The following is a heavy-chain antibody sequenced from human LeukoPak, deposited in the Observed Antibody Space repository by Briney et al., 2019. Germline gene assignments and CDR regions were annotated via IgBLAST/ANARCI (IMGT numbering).Heavy chain of an antibody. V-gene: IGHV4-59*01. D-gene: IGHD3-9*01. J-gene: IGHJ5*02. CDR3: ARGGDILTEDNWLDP. CDR2: IYYSGST. CDR1: GGSISSYY. Sequence: SETLSLTCTVSGGSISSYYWSWIRQPPGKGLEGIGYIYYSGSTNYNPSLKSRVTISVDTSKNQFSLKLSSVTAADTAVYYCARGGDILTEDNWLDPWGQGTLVTVSS.